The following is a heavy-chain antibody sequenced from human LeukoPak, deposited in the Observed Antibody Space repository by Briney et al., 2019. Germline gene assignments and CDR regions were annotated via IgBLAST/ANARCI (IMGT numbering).Heavy chain of an antibody. J-gene: IGHJ4*02. CDR1: GFTFSSYS. V-gene: IGHV3-48*01. Sequence: GGSLRLSCAASGFTFSSYSMNWVRQAPGKGLEWVSYISVGSTTIYYADSVKGRFTISRDNAKNSLYLQMNSLRAEDTAVYYCAREVPTMVRGVIIAYYFDYWGQGTLVTVSS. CDR3: AREVPTMVRGVIIAYYFDY. D-gene: IGHD3-10*01. CDR2: ISVGSTTI.